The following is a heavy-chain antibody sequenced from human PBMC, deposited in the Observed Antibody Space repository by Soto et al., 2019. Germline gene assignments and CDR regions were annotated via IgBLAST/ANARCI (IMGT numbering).Heavy chain of an antibody. CDR1: GDPITSGGFY. CDR3: ARDLRGRRSGRFDP. J-gene: IGHJ5*02. V-gene: IGHV4-31*03. Sequence: QVQLQESGPGLVKPSQTLSLTCTLSGDPITSGGFYWTWIRQHPAKGLEWIGYIYYTGVTYYNPSLRSRATISVDTSKNQFSLNLSFVTAADTAMYYCARDLRGRRSGRFDPWGQGTLVTVSS. CDR2: IYYTGVT. D-gene: IGHD3-10*01.